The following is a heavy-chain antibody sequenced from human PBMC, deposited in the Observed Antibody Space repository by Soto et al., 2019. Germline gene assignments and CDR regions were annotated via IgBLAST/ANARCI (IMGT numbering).Heavy chain of an antibody. V-gene: IGHV1-69*13. CDR2: IIPIFGTA. J-gene: IGHJ4*02. CDR1: GGTFSSYA. CDR3: ARDPRYSSSWYGNFDY. D-gene: IGHD6-13*01. Sequence: SVKVPCTASGGTFSSYAISWVRQAPGQGLEWMGGIIPIFGTANYAQKFQGRVTITADESTSTAYMELSSLRSEDTAVYYCARDPRYSSSWYGNFDYWGQGTLVTVSS.